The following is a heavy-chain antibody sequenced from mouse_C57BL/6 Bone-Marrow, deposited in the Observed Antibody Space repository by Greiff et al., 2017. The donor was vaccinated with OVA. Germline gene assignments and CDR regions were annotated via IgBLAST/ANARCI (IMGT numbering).Heavy chain of an antibody. D-gene: IGHD1-1*01. Sequence: EVKLMESGGDLVKPGGSLKLSCAASGFTFSSYGMSWVRQTPDKRLEWVATISSGGSYTYYPDSVKGRFTISRDNAKNTLYLQMSSLKSEDTAMYYCARHVLRYWYFDVWGTGTTVTVSS. J-gene: IGHJ1*03. CDR2: ISSGGSYT. CDR1: GFTFSSYG. CDR3: ARHVLRYWYFDV. V-gene: IGHV5-6*01.